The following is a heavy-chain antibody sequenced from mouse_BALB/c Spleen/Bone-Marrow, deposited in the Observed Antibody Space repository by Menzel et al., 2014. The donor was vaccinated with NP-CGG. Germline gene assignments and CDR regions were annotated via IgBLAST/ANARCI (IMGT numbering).Heavy chain of an antibody. CDR3: SRRAHYFGSGLDY. J-gene: IGHJ2*01. CDR1: GYIFSSSW. V-gene: IGHV1-9*01. Sequence: VQLQQSGAAMMKPGASVPISCKATGYIFSSSWIEWIKQRPGHGLEWIGEISPGSGNTNYNEKFRDKATFTAETSSNIAYMQLSSLTSEDSAVYYCSRRAHYFGSGLDYGGQGTTRTVSP. CDR2: ISPGSGNT. D-gene: IGHD1-1*01.